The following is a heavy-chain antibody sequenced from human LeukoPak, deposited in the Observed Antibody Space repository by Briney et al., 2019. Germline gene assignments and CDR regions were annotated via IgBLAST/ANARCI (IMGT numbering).Heavy chain of an antibody. V-gene: IGHV1-2*04. CDR1: GYTFTGYY. Sequence: ASVNVSCKASGYTFTGYYMHGVRQAPGQGLEWMGWINPNSGDTNFAQKFQGWVTMTRDTSISTAYMELRRLKSDDTAVYYCARDLRFGESDSFDIWGQGTMVTVSS. J-gene: IGHJ3*02. D-gene: IGHD3-10*01. CDR2: INPNSGDT. CDR3: ARDLRFGESDSFDI.